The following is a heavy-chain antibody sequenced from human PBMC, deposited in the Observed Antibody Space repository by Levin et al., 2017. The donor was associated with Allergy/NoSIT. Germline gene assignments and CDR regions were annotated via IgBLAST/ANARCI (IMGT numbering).Heavy chain of an antibody. J-gene: IGHJ4*02. CDR3: ARGVHHSPIYDFWSGYPLDFDY. CDR1: GYTFTSYD. Sequence: GESLKISCKASGYTFTSYDINWVRQATGQGLEWMGWMNPNSGNTGYAQKFQGRVTMTRNTSISTAYMELSSLRSEDTAVYYCARGVHHSPIYDFWSGYPLDFDYWGQGTLVTVSS. V-gene: IGHV1-8*01. D-gene: IGHD3-3*01. CDR2: MNPNSGNT.